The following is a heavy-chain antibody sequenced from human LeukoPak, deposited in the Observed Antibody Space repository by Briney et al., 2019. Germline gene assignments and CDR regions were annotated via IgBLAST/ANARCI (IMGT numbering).Heavy chain of an antibody. CDR2: INPNSGGT. CDR3: ARESEASKYYDILTGYYTGNWFDP. D-gene: IGHD3-9*01. J-gene: IGHJ5*02. CDR1: GYTFTSYY. V-gene: IGHV1-2*02. Sequence: ASVKVSCKASGYTFTSYYMHWVRQAPGQGLEWMGWINPNSGGTNYAQKFQGRVTMTRDTSISTAYMELSRLRSDDTAVYYCARESEASKYYDILTGYYTGNWFDPWGQGTLVTVSS.